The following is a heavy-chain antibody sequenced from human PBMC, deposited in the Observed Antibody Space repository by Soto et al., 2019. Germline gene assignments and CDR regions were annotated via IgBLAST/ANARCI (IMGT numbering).Heavy chain of an antibody. Sequence: GGSLRLSWAASGFTFSSYAMSWVRQAPGKGLEWVSAISGSGGSTYYADSVKGRFTISRDNSKNTLYLQMNSLRAEDTAVYYCAKDSGYYDSSGCGSKNVDQFDYWGQGTLVTVSS. CDR2: ISGSGGST. CDR1: GFTFSSYA. V-gene: IGHV3-23*01. CDR3: AKDSGYYDSSGCGSKNVDQFDY. J-gene: IGHJ4*02. D-gene: IGHD3-22*01.